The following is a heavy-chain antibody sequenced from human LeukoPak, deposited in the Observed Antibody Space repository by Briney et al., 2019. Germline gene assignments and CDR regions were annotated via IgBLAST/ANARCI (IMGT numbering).Heavy chain of an antibody. D-gene: IGHD4-23*01. J-gene: IGHJ5*02. CDR3: ARRRKTTVVTPGWFDP. V-gene: IGHV1-2*02. Sequence: VASVKVSCKASGYTFTGYYMHWVRQAPGQGLEWMGWINPNSGGTNYAQKFQGRVTMTRDTSISTAYMELSRLRSDDTAVYYCARRRKTTVVTPGWFDPWGQGTLVTVSS. CDR1: GYTFTGYY. CDR2: INPNSGGT.